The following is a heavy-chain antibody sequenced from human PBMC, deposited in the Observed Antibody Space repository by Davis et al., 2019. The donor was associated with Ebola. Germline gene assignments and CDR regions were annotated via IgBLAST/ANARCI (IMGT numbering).Heavy chain of an antibody. V-gene: IGHV4-39*01. CDR2: IYYSGST. CDR3: ASGATIFGVVTLNWFDP. Sequence: SETLSLTCTVSGGSIISSSSYWGWIRQTPRKGLEWIGSIYYSGSTYYNPSLKSRVTISVDTSKNQFSLKLSSVTAADTAVYYCASGATIFGVVTLNWFDPWGQGTLVTVSS. D-gene: IGHD3-3*01. CDR1: GGSIISSSSY. J-gene: IGHJ5*02.